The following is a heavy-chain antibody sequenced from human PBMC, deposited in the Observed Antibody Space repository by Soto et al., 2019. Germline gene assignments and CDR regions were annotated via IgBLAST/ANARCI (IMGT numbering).Heavy chain of an antibody. J-gene: IGHJ6*02. CDR2: ISYDGHNK. D-gene: IGHD4-17*01. V-gene: IGHV3-30*18. CDR3: AKDLPAYGDYNYYYYGMDV. Sequence: QVQLVESGGGVVQPGGSLRLSCTASGFTFTTFGIHWVRQAPGKGLEWVALISYDGHNKYYSDSVKGRFTISRDNYKNTLSLQMHSLRAEDTAVYYCAKDLPAYGDYNYYYYGMDVWGQGTTVSVSS. CDR1: GFTFTTFG.